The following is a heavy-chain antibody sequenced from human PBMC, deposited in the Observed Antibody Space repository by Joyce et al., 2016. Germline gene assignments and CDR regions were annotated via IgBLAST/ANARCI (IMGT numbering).Heavy chain of an antibody. V-gene: IGHV3-21*02. J-gene: IGHJ6*02. Sequence: EVQLVESGGGLVKPGGSLRISCAASGFTFSTSSMSWFRRAPGKGLGWVSAISSDSTYIVYADSVKGRFTVSRDNAKNSLYLQMNSLRAEDTAVFFCARGGIVYDYSMDIWGQGTTVTVSS. CDR1: GFTFSTSS. CDR3: ARGGIVYDYSMDI. CDR2: ISSDSTYI. D-gene: IGHD3-22*01.